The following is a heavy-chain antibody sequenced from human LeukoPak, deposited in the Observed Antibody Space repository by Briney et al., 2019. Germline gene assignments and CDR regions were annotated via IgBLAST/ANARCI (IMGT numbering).Heavy chain of an antibody. CDR2: MNPNSGTA. CDR3: ARGRASDYPHTESDT. V-gene: IGHV1-8*01. J-gene: IGHJ5*02. CDR1: GYNFINHD. Sequence: GASVKVSCKASGYNFINHDIHWVRQAAGRGLGWMGWMNPNSGTAAYAQKFEGRVTMTRDTSINTAYMELRSLRSADAAVYFCARGRASDYPHTESDTWGQGTLVTVSS. D-gene: IGHD3-22*01.